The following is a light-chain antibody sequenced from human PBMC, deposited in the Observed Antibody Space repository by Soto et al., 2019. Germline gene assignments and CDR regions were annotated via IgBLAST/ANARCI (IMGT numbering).Light chain of an antibody. CDR1: SSDIGGYDF. CDR2: DVT. CDR3: ISYTSTSTCV. Sequence: QSALTQPASVSGSPGQSITISCTGTSSDIGGYDFVSWYQQHPGKAPKLMIYDVTNRPSGTSHRFSGSKSGNTASLTISGLLAEDEADYYCISYTSTSTCVFGTGTKVTVL. J-gene: IGLJ1*01. V-gene: IGLV2-14*03.